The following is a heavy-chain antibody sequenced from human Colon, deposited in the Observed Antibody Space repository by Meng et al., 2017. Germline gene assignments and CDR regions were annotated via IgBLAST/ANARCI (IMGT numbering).Heavy chain of an antibody. D-gene: IGHD3-10*01. CDR2: SYHSGNT. Sequence: QVERTEWGPVRVRPSGTLSLHCTGSSGSFNSSNWWTWVRQPPGKGLEWIGESYHSGNTNYNPYLKSRVTISVDKSKNQFSLKLNSVTAADTAVYFCARRAPLWFGELASFDSWGQGTLVTVSS. CDR1: SGSFNSSNW. CDR3: ARRAPLWFGELASFDS. J-gene: IGHJ4*02. V-gene: IGHV4-4*02.